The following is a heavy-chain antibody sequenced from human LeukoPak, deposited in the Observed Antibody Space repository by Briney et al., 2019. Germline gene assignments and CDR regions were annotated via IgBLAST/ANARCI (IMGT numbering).Heavy chain of an antibody. D-gene: IGHD3-22*01. J-gene: IGHJ4*02. CDR2: ISGSGGST. V-gene: IGHV3-23*01. Sequence: GGSLRLSCAVSGFTLSNYGMSWVRQAPGKGLEWVAGISGSGGSTNYADSVKGRFTISRDNPENTLYLQMNSLRAEDTAVYFCAKRGVVIRVILVGFHKEAYYFDSWGQGALVIVSS. CDR3: AKRGVVIRVILVGFHKEAYYFDS. CDR1: GFTLSNYG.